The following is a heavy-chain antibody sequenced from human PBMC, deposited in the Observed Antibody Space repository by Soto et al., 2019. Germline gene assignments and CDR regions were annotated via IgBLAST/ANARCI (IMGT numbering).Heavy chain of an antibody. D-gene: IGHD5-12*01. J-gene: IGHJ6*02. Sequence: PVKVSCKASGGTFSSYAISWVRQAPGQGLEWMGGIIPIFGTANYAQKFQGRVTITADESTSTAYMELSSLRSEDTAVYYCAREELRGYSGYEYGMDVWGQGTTVTVSS. CDR1: GGTFSSYA. CDR2: IIPIFGTA. CDR3: AREELRGYSGYEYGMDV. V-gene: IGHV1-69*13.